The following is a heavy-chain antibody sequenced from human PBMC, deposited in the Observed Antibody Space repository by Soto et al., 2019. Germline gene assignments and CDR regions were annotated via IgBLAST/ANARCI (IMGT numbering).Heavy chain of an antibody. CDR2: ISSTTNYI. Sequence: VGSLRLSCAASGFTFTRYSMNWVRQAPGKGLEWVSSISSTTNYIYYGDSMKGRFTISRDNAKNSLYLEMNSLRAEDTAVYYCERESEDLTSNFDYWGQGTLVTVSS. V-gene: IGHV3-21*06. CDR1: GFTFTRYS. J-gene: IGHJ4*02. CDR3: ERESEDLTSNFDY.